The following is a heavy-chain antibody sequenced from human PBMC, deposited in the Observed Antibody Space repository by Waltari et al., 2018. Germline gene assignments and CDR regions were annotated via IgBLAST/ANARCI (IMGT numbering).Heavy chain of an antibody. CDR1: GGSLRGYY. J-gene: IGHJ6*02. V-gene: IGHV4-34*01. Sequence: QVYLQQWGAGLLRPSETLSLICAVYGGSLRGYYWGWIRQPPGKGLEWIGEINQSPNTNYNPSLRSRVHLSMDTSQNQFSLQLTSVTAADTGVYYCVRLEDCTGPGGNCYSGAPFAVDVWGQGTTATVPS. CDR2: INQSPNT. CDR3: VRLEDCTGPGGNCYSGAPFAVDV. D-gene: IGHD2-8*02.